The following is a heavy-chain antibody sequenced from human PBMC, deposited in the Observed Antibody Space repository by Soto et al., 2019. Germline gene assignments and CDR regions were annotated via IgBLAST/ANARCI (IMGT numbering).Heavy chain of an antibody. CDR3: ARELFDAFDI. J-gene: IGHJ3*02. CDR2: IYSGGST. Sequence: LSLTCAASGFTVSSNYMSWVRQAPGKGLEWVSVIYSGGSTYYADSVKGRFTISRHNSKNTLYLQMNSLRAEDTAVYYCARELFDAFDIWGQGTMVTVSS. V-gene: IGHV3-53*04. CDR1: GFTVSSNY.